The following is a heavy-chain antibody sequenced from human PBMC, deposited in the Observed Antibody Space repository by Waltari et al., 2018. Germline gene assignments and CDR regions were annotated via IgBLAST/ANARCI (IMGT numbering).Heavy chain of an antibody. CDR1: EFIFSNYD. CDR3: ARAHGAAARLDFDY. D-gene: IGHD6-25*01. V-gene: IGHV3-21*02. Sequence: EVQLVESGGGLVKPGGSLRLSCAASEFIFSNYDMNWVRQAPGEGLEGVSSISRGSSYVYYADSVKGRFSISRDNAKNSLYLQMNSLRAEDTAVYYCARAHGAAARLDFDYWGQGTLVTVSS. J-gene: IGHJ4*02. CDR2: ISRGSSYV.